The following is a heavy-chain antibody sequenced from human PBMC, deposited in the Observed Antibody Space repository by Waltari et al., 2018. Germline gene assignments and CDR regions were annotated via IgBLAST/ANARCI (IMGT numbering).Heavy chain of an antibody. Sequence: QVQLQESGPGLVKPSETLSLTCAVSGYSISSGYYWGWIRQPPGKGLEWIGSIYHSGSSYSNPSIKSRVTISVDTAKNQFSRKLSSVTAADTAVYYCARHGGSGYDDFDYWGQGTLVTVSS. CDR1: GYSISSGYY. J-gene: IGHJ4*02. CDR2: IYHSGSS. V-gene: IGHV4-38-2*01. D-gene: IGHD5-12*01. CDR3: ARHGGSGYDDFDY.